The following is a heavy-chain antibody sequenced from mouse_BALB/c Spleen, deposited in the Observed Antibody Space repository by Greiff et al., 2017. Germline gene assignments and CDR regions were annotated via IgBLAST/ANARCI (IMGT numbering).Heavy chain of an antibody. CDR2: IWAGGST. V-gene: IGHV2-9*02. Sequence: VQLQQSGPGLVAPSQSLSITCTVSGFSLTSYGVHWVRQPPGKGLEWLGVIWAGGSTNYNSALMSRLSISKDNSKSQVFLKMNSLQTDDTAMYYCARDYDGYLSWFAYWGQGTLVTVSA. J-gene: IGHJ3*01. D-gene: IGHD2-3*01. CDR3: ARDYDGYLSWFAY. CDR1: GFSLTSYG.